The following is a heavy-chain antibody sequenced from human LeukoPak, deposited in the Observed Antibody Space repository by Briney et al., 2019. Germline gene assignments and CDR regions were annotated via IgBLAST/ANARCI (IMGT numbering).Heavy chain of an antibody. V-gene: IGHV1-18*01. CDR2: ISAYNGNT. CDR3: ARDSMVRGVLDY. D-gene: IGHD3-10*01. Sequence: ASVKVSCKASGYTFTSYGISWVRQAPGQGLEWMGWISAYNGNTNYAQKLQGRVTMTTDTSTSTAYMQLRSLRSDDTAVYYCARDSMVRGVLDYWGQGTLVTVSS. CDR1: GYTFTSYG. J-gene: IGHJ4*02.